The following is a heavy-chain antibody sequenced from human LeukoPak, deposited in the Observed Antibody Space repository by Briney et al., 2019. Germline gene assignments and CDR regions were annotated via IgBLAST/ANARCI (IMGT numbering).Heavy chain of an antibody. CDR2: IYTSGST. Sequence: SQTLSLTCTVSDGSISSALYSWSWIRQPAGKGLEWIGRIYTSGSTNYNPSLKSRVTMSVDTSKNQFSLKLSSVTAADTAVYYCAGGSTSAYYYYMDVWGKGTTVTVSS. J-gene: IGHJ6*03. D-gene: IGHD2-2*01. CDR1: DGSISSALYS. V-gene: IGHV4-61*02. CDR3: AGGSTSAYYYYMDV.